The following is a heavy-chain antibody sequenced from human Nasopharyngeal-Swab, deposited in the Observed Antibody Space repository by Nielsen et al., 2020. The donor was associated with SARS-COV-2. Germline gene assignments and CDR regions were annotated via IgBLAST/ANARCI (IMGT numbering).Heavy chain of an antibody. V-gene: IGHV1-18*01. CDR1: GCTFTSYG. D-gene: IGHD3-3*01. Sequence: ASVKVSCKASGCTFTSYGISWVRQAPGQGLEWMGWISAYNGNTNYAQKLQGRVTMTTDTSTSTAYMELRSLRSDDTAVYYCARDPRDNYDFWSGYYKDYYYGMDVWGQGTTVTVSS. CDR2: ISAYNGNT. J-gene: IGHJ6*02. CDR3: ARDPRDNYDFWSGYYKDYYYGMDV.